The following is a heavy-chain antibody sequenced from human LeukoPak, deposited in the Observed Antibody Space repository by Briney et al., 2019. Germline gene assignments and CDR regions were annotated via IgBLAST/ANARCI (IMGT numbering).Heavy chain of an antibody. CDR1: GFTFSSYG. V-gene: IGHV3-30*18. CDR3: AKERPGVWGALDY. D-gene: IGHD3-16*01. Sequence: PGRSLRLSCAASGFTFSSYGMHWVRQAPGKGLEWVAVISYDGSNKYYADSVKGRFTISRDNSKNTLYLQMNSLRAEDTAVYYCAKERPGVWGALDYWGQGTLVTVSS. J-gene: IGHJ4*02. CDR2: ISYDGSNK.